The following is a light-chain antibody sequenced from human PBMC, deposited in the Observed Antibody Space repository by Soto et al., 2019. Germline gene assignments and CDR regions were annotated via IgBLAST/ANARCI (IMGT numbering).Light chain of an antibody. J-gene: IGLJ1*01. CDR2: EVT. Sequence: QSALTQPASVSGSPGQSITISCTGTSSDVGGYNTVSWYQQHPGKAPKLMIYEVTNRPSAVSNRFSGSRSGNTASLTISGLHAEDEADYYCSSYASSSPYVFGTGTKLTVL. CDR3: SSYASSSPYV. V-gene: IGLV2-14*01. CDR1: SSDVGGYNT.